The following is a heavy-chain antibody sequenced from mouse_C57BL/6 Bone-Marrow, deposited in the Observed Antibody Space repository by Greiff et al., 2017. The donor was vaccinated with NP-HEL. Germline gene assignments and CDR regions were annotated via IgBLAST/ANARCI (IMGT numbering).Heavy chain of an antibody. CDR3: ARRGLLKAMDY. CDR1: GYTFTGYW. CDR2: ILPGSGST. Sequence: QVQLKESGAELMKTGASVKLSCKATGYTFTGYWIEWVKQRPGHGLEWIGEILPGSGSTNYNEKFKGKATFTADTSSNTAYMQLSSLTTEDSAIYYCARRGLLKAMDYWGQGTSVTVSS. J-gene: IGHJ4*01. V-gene: IGHV1-9*01.